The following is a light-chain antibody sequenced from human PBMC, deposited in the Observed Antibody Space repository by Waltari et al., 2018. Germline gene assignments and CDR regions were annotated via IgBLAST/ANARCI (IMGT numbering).Light chain of an antibody. V-gene: IGLV1-40*01. J-gene: IGLJ3*02. CDR3: QSFDSTVKCWV. CDR2: SNN. Sequence: QSVLTQPPSVSGAPGQRVTISCTGTSANLGSGYDAQWYQQLPGAAPKLLIYSNNKRPSRVPYRFSASKSGTSASLAITGLQAEDEADYYCQSFDSTVKCWVFGGGTKLTVL. CDR1: SANLGSGYD.